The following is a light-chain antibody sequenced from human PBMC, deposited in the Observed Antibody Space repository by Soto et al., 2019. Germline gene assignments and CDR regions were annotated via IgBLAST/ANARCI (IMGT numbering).Light chain of an antibody. J-gene: IGKJ4*01. CDR3: HKYNHAPT. Sequence: DIQLTPSPSSLSASVGDRVTITCRASQAISSYLAWYQQKPGKVPELLIYATSTLQSGSPSRFSRSGYVTDFTLTISSLQPEDVATYYCHKYNHAPTFGGGTKVEIK. CDR1: QAISSY. CDR2: ATS. V-gene: IGKV1-27*01.